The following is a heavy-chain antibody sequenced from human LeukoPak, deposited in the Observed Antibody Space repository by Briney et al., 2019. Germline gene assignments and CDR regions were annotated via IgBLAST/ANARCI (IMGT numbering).Heavy chain of an antibody. CDR2: IYYSGTT. V-gene: IGHV4-39*01. Sequence: SETLSLTCTVSGDSISSSTYYWDWIRQPPGKGLEWIAAIYYSGTTYYKPSLKSRVTISIDTSKNQFSLKLTSLTAADTAVYYCARHSMSRGLDYWGQGTLVTVSS. CDR3: ARHSMSRGLDY. D-gene: IGHD6-19*01. J-gene: IGHJ4*02. CDR1: GDSISSSTYY.